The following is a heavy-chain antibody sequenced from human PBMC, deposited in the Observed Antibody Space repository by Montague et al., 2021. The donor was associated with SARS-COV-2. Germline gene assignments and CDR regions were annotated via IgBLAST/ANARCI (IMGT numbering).Heavy chain of an antibody. CDR1: DGSLINYY. V-gene: IGHV4-34*01. Sequence: SETLSLTCGVYDGSLINYYWCWIRQTPARGLEWIGKINQSVTTNSNPSLTLQVPISVYVSNYQFTFRVTSVTGADRAVYYCARGRKSRVSVVRGVLTSPYFDSRGKGTPVVVPS. CDR2: INQSVTT. D-gene: IGHD3-10*02. J-gene: IGHJ4*02. CDR3: ARGRKSRVSVVRGVLTSPYFDS.